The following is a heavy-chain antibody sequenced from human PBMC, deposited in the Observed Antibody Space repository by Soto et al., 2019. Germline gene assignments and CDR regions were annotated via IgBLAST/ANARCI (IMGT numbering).Heavy chain of an antibody. J-gene: IGHJ3*02. CDR2: FDPEDGET. CDR1: GYTLTELS. Sequence: GASVKVSCKVSGYTLTELSMHWVRQAPGKGLEWMGGFDPEDGETIYAQKFQGRVTMTEDTSTDTAYMELSSLRSEDTAVYYCATAENRYSYPDAFDIWGQGTMVTVSS. D-gene: IGHD5-18*01. CDR3: ATAENRYSYPDAFDI. V-gene: IGHV1-24*01.